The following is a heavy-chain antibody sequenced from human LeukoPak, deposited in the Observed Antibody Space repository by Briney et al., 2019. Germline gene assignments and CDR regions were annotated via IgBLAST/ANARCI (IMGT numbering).Heavy chain of an antibody. V-gene: IGHV1-2*02. CDR1: GYTFTGYY. J-gene: IGHJ4*02. Sequence: ASVKVSCKASGYTFTGYYMHWVRRAPGQGLEWMGWINPNSGGTNYAQKFQGRVTMTRDMSTSTVYMELSSLRSEDTAVYYCARDRGSNSGSRDWGQGTLVTVSS. CDR3: ARDRGSNSGSRD. CDR2: INPNSGGT. D-gene: IGHD1-26*01.